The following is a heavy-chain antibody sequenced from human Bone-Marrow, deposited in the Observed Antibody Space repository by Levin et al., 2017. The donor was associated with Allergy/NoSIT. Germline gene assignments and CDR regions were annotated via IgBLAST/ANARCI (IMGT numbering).Heavy chain of an antibody. J-gene: IGHJ5*02. CDR3: ARDLGERARGWFDP. D-gene: IGHD2-21*01. CDR2: IKQDGSEK. V-gene: IGHV3-7*01. Sequence: GESLKISCAASGFTFSSYWMSWVRQAPGKGLEWVANIKQDGSEKYYVDSVKGRFTISRDNAKNSLYLQMNSLRAEDTAVYYCARDLGERARGWFDPWGQGTLVTVSS. CDR1: GFTFSSYW.